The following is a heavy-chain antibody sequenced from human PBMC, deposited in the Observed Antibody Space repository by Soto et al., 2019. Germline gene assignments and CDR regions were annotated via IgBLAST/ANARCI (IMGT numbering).Heavy chain of an antibody. CDR3: ARHGFGSLHGLVDV. CDR1: GGSITNYY. J-gene: IGHJ6*02. Sequence: QVQLQESGPGLVKPSETLSLTCTVSGGSITNYYCSWFRQPPGKGLEWIGYIQYSGYSAYNLSLKGPGTKSMETSKTLFSPILEAVTATDTAVYYCARHGFGSLHGLVDVWGQGTTVIVSS. D-gene: IGHD3-10*01. V-gene: IGHV4-59*08. CDR2: IQYSGYS.